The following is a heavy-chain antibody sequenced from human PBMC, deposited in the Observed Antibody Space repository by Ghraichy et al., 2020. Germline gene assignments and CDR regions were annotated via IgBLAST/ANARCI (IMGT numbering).Heavy chain of an antibody. CDR3: ASAVTIFGVVIQYYFDS. Sequence: SETLSLTCAVYGGSFSAYSWSWIRQPPGKVLEWIGEINHDGITIYNPSLKSRVTISVDTSKNQFSLKLTSVTAADTAVYYCASAVTIFGVVIQYYFDSWDQGALVTVSS. CDR1: GGSFSAYS. J-gene: IGHJ4*02. CDR2: INHDGIT. V-gene: IGHV4-34*01. D-gene: IGHD3-3*01.